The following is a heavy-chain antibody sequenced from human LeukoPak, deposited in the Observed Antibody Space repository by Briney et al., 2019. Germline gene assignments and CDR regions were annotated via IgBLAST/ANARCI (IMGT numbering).Heavy chain of an antibody. CDR2: IYSGGST. D-gene: IGHD6-19*01. CDR1: GFTVSSNY. J-gene: IGHJ6*03. V-gene: IGHV3-53*05. Sequence: GGSLRLSCAASGFTVSSNYMSWVRQAPGKGLEWVSVIYSGGSTYCADSVKGRFTISRDNSKNTLYLQMNSLRAEDTAVYYCARVAVAGTYYYYYMDVWGKGTTVTVSS. CDR3: ARVAVAGTYYYYYMDV.